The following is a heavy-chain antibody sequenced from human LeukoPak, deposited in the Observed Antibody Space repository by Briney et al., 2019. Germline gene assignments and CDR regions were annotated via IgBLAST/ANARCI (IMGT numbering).Heavy chain of an antibody. CDR2: INHSGST. J-gene: IGHJ6*03. CDR1: GGSFSGYY. Sequence: PSETLSLTCAVYGGSFSGYYWSWIRQPPGKGLEWIGEINHSGSTNYNPSLKSRGTISVSASTNHSSLKLSSVTAADTAVDYYSRGLTSSYYYYYNTDVWGKGTTVTVSS. V-gene: IGHV4-34*01. D-gene: IGHD4/OR15-4a*01. CDR3: SRGLTSSYYYYYNTDV.